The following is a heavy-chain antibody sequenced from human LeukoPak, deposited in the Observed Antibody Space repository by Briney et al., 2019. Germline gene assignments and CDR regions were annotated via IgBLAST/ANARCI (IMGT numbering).Heavy chain of an antibody. CDR1: RYTFTGYY. D-gene: IGHD2-15*01. J-gene: IGHJ5*02. Sequence: ASVKVSCKASRYTFTGYYMHWVRQAPGQGLEWMGRINPNSGGPNYAQKFQGRVTMTRDTSISTAYMELSRLRSDDTAVYYCARAQGYCSGGSCYEWFDPWGQGTLVTVSS. V-gene: IGHV1-2*06. CDR3: ARAQGYCSGGSCYEWFDP. CDR2: INPNSGGP.